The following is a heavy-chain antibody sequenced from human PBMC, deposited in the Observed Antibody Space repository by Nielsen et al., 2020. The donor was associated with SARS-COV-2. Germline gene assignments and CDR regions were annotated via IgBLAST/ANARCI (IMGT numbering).Heavy chain of an antibody. CDR3: AREMGSYSSSWPDAFDI. CDR2: IPSDGSNY. Sequence: GESLKISCEASGISFSSYGVHWVRQAPGKGLEWVAVIPSDGSNYYFGDSVKGRVTVSRDNSRNTVFLQMSSLRAEDTAVYYCAREMGSYSSSWPDAFDIWGQGTMVTVSS. CDR1: GISFSSYG. J-gene: IGHJ3*02. D-gene: IGHD6-13*01. V-gene: IGHV3-30*03.